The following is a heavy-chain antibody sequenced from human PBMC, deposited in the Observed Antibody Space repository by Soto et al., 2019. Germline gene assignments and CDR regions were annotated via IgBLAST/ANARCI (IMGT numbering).Heavy chain of an antibody. CDR3: ASTYYHGSGSYGGPYGMDV. J-gene: IGHJ6*02. CDR1: GGTFSSYA. Sequence: SVKVSCKASGGTFSSYAISWVRQAPGQGLEWMGGIIPIFGTANYAQKFQGRVTITADESTSTAYMELSSLRSEDTAVYYCASTYYHGSGSYGGPYGMDVWGQGTMVTVSS. CDR2: IIPIFGTA. V-gene: IGHV1-69*13. D-gene: IGHD3-10*01.